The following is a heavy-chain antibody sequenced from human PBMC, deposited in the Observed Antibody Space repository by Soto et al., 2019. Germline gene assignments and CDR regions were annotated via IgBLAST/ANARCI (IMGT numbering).Heavy chain of an antibody. Sequence: GGSLRLSCAASGFTFSSYAMHWVRQAPGKGLEWVAVISYDGSNKYYADSVKGRFTISRDNSKNTLYLQINSLRAEDTAVYYCARDSFYDILTGYPYYGMDVWGQGTTVTVSS. CDR1: GFTFSSYA. J-gene: IGHJ6*02. V-gene: IGHV3-30-3*01. CDR2: ISYDGSNK. D-gene: IGHD3-9*01. CDR3: ARDSFYDILTGYPYYGMDV.